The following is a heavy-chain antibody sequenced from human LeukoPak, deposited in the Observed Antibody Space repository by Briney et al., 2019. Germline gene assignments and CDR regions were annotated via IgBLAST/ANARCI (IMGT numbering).Heavy chain of an antibody. J-gene: IGHJ6*03. CDR3: ARYGRVVGSGSYYYYMDV. D-gene: IGHD3-3*01. CDR2: IYPGDSDT. CDR1: GYNFAPYW. Sequence: GESLKISCQSSGYNFAPYWIVWVRQMPGKGLEWMGIIYPGDSDTRYSPSFQGQVTISADKSISTAYLQWSSLKASDTAMYYCARYGRVVGSGSYYYYMDVWGKGTTVTVSS. V-gene: IGHV5-51*01.